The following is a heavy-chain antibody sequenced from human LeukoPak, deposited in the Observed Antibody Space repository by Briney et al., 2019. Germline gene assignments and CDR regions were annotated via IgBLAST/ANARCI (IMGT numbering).Heavy chain of an antibody. J-gene: IGHJ5*02. Sequence: SETLSLTCTVSGGSISTYYWSWVRQPPGKGLEWIGYIYYSGGTNYNPSLKSRVSISMDTSKNQFSLKLNSVTAADTAVYYCAKDGGGFAPWGQGTLVTVSS. D-gene: IGHD3-16*01. CDR2: IYYSGGT. CDR1: GGSISTYY. CDR3: AKDGGGFAP. V-gene: IGHV4-59*01.